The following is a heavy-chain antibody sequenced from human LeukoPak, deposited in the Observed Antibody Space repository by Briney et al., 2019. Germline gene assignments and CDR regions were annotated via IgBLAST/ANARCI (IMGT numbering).Heavy chain of an antibody. CDR1: GGSISSSSYY. D-gene: IGHD3-22*01. V-gene: IGHV4-39*02. J-gene: IGHJ4*02. Sequence: SETLSLTCTVSGGSISSSSYYCGWIRQPPGKGLEWIGSIYYSGSTYYNPSLKSRVTISVDTSKNQFSLKLSSVTAADTAVYYCAREQGYYSVPGYWGQGTLVTVSS. CDR2: IYYSGST. CDR3: AREQGYYSVPGY.